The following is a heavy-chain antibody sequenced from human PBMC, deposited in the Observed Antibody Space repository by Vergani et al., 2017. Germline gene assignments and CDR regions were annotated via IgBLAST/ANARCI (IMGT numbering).Heavy chain of an antibody. Sequence: QVQLQQWGAGLLTPSETLSLTCAVYCGSFSGYYWDWIRQPPGKGLGWSGSIYHSGGTYYHPSLKSRVTISVDTSKNQFSLKLSSVTAADTAVYYCARDGYFGECYGSGFRWFDPWGQGTLVTVSS. CDR3: ARDGYFGECYGSGFRWFDP. D-gene: IGHD3-10*01. V-gene: IGHV4-34*01. J-gene: IGHJ5*02. CDR2: IYHSGGT. CDR1: CGSFSGYY.